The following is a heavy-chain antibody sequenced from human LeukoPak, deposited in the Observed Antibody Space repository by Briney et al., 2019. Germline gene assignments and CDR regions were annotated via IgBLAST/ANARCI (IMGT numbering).Heavy chain of an antibody. CDR1: GFTFTGYY. CDR2: INPNSGGT. CDR3: ARDLYGDYYYYYGMDV. J-gene: IGHJ6*02. Sequence: ASVKVSCKSSGFTFTGYYMHWVRQAPGQGLEWMGWINPNSGGTNYAQKFQGRVTMTRDTSINTAYMELSRLRSDDTAVYFCARDLYGDYYYYYGMDVWGQGTTVTVSS. D-gene: IGHD4-17*01. V-gene: IGHV1-2*02.